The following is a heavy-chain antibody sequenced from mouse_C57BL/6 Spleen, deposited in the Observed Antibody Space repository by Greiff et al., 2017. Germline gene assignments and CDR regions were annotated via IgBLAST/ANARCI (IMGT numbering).Heavy chain of an antibody. J-gene: IGHJ3*01. CDR1: GYTFTDYY. V-gene: IGHV1-26*01. CDR3: ARSVIYYDYDAAY. CDR2: INPNNGGT. D-gene: IGHD2-4*01. Sequence: EVQLQQSGPELVKPGASVKISCKASGYTFTDYYMNWVKQSHGKSLEWIGDINPNNGGTSYNQKFKGKATLTVDKSSSTAYMELRSLTSEDSAVYYCARSVIYYDYDAAYWGQGTLVTVSA.